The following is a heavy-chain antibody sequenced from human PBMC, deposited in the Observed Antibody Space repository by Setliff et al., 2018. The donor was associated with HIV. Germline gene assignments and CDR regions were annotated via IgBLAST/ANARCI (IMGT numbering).Heavy chain of an antibody. D-gene: IGHD6-19*01. Sequence: SETLSLTCTVSGGSISSSSFYWGWIRQPPGKGLEWVGTLYYSGSTFFNPSLKSRVTISVDTSKNQFSLRLTSVTAADTAVYYCAREPSPSQWQPLYFDVWGRGILVTVSS. CDR1: GGSISSSSFY. CDR2: LYYSGST. J-gene: IGHJ4*02. V-gene: IGHV4-39*01. CDR3: AREPSPSQWQPLYFDV.